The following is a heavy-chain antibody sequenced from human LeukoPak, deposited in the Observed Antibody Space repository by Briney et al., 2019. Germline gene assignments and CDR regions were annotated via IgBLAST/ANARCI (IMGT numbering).Heavy chain of an antibody. J-gene: IGHJ5*02. V-gene: IGHV4-39*07. CDR1: GGSISSSSYY. CDR2: IYYSGST. CDR3: ARDTGDYDSSGYYHGNWFDP. Sequence: SETLSLTCTVSGGSISSSSYYWGWIRQPPGKGLEWIGSIYYSGSTYYNPSLKSRVTISVDTSKNQFSLKLSSMTAADTAVYYCARDTGDYDSSGYYHGNWFDPWGQGTLVTVSS. D-gene: IGHD3-22*01.